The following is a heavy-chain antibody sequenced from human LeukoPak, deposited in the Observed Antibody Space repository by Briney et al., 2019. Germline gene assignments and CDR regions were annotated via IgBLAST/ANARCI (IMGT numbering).Heavy chain of an antibody. V-gene: IGHV1-2*02. Sequence: EASVKVSCKASGYSFTGYYMHWVRQAPGQGLEWMGWINPNSGGTNYAQKFQGRVTMTRDTSISTGYMELRRLRSDDTAVYYCARSIAVAGTWGYNWFDPWGQGTLVTVSS. CDR2: INPNSGGT. J-gene: IGHJ5*02. CDR1: GYSFTGYY. CDR3: ARSIAVAGTWGYNWFDP. D-gene: IGHD6-19*01.